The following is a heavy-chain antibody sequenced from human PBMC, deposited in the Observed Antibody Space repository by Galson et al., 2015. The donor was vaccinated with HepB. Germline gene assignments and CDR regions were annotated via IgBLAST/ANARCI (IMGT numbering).Heavy chain of an antibody. Sequence: SLRLSCAASGFSFSRSGMHWVRQAPGKGLEWVAVIWYDGSQKYYADSVKGRFTISRDNSKNTVYLQMNNLRAEDTAVYYCARVSQVGDYIFDYWGQGTLVTVSS. J-gene: IGHJ4*02. CDR3: ARVSQVGDYIFDY. CDR1: GFSFSRSG. V-gene: IGHV3-33*01. CDR2: IWYDGSQK. D-gene: IGHD3-16*01.